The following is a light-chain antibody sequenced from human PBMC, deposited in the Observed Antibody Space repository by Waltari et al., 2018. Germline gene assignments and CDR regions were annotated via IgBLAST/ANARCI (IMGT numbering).Light chain of an antibody. V-gene: IGLV2-8*01. J-gene: IGLJ2*01. CDR2: EVS. CDR3: SSYAGSNFVV. Sequence: QSALAQPPSASGSPGQSVTIPCTGTSSAVVGFNYVSWYQQHPGKAPKLMIYEVSKRPSGVPDRFSGSKSGNTASLTVSGLQAEDEAAYYCSSYAGSNFVVFGGGTKVTVL. CDR1: SSAVVGFNY.